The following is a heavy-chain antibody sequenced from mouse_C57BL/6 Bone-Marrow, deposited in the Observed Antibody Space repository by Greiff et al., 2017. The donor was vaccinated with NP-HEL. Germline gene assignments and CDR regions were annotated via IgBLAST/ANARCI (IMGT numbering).Heavy chain of an antibody. CDR2: ISSGGDYI. J-gene: IGHJ1*03. D-gene: IGHD1-1*02. CDR3: TSGWLGPHWYFDV. V-gene: IGHV5-9-1*02. CDR1: GFTFSSYA. Sequence: EVKVVESGEGLVKPGGSLKLSCAASGFTFSSYAMSWVRQTPEKRLEWVAYISSGGDYIYYADTVKGRFTISRDNARNTLYLQMSSLKSEDTAMYYCTSGWLGPHWYFDVWGTGTTVTVSS.